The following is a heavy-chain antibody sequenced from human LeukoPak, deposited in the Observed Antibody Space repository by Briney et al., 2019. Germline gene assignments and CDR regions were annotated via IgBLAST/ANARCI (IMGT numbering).Heavy chain of an antibody. CDR2: FDPEDGET. V-gene: IGHV1-24*01. Sequence: ASVTVSCKVSGYTLTELSMHWVRQAPGKGLEWMGGFDPEDGETIYAQKFQGRVTMTEDTSTDTAYMDLSSLSSEDTAVYYCATLRGDPPRTYNWFDPWGQGTLVTVSS. D-gene: IGHD2-21*02. CDR1: GYTLTELS. CDR3: ATLRGDPPRTYNWFDP. J-gene: IGHJ5*02.